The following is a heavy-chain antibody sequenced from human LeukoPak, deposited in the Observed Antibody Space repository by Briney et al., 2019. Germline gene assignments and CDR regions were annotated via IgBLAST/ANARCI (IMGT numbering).Heavy chain of an antibody. J-gene: IGHJ4*02. Sequence: SGTLSLTCAVSGGSISSSNWWSWVRQPPGKGLEWIGEIYHSGSTNYNPSLKSRVTISVDKSKNHFSLNLSSVTAADTAVYYCARHLYSSGWLDCWGQGTLVTVSS. V-gene: IGHV4-4*02. CDR2: IYHSGST. CDR1: GGSISSSNW. CDR3: ARHLYSSGWLDC. D-gene: IGHD6-19*01.